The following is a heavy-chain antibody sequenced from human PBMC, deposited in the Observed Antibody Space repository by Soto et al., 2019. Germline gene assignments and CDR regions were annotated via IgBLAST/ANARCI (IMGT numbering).Heavy chain of an antibody. J-gene: IGHJ6*02. CDR2: ISSSGSTI. Sequence: GGSLRLSCEASGFTFSSYEMNWVRKSPGKGLEWVSYISSSGSTIYYADSVKGRFTITRDNAKNSLYLQMTRLRAENTAIYYCASPWSSTSYYYYYGMDVWGQGTTVTVSS. CDR1: GFTFSSYE. V-gene: IGHV3-48*03. CDR3: ASPWSSTSYYYYYGMDV. D-gene: IGHD2-2*01.